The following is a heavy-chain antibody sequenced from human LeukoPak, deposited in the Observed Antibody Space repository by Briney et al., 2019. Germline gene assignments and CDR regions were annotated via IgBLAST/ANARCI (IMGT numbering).Heavy chain of an antibody. CDR3: ARGSGEGATDY. J-gene: IGHJ4*02. Sequence: PGGSLRLSCAASGFTFSSHWMHWVRQAPGKGLVWVSRIDAEGSGTTYEDSVKGRFTISRDNAKSTLYLQMYSLRAEDTAVYYCARGSGEGATDYWGQGTLVTVSS. CDR2: IDAEGSGT. CDR1: GFTFSSHW. V-gene: IGHV3-74*01. D-gene: IGHD1-26*01.